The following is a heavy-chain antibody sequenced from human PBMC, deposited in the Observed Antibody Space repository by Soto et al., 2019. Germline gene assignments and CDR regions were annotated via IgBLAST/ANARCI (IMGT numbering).Heavy chain of an antibody. Sequence: PSETLSLTCTVSGGIDSHYWGWIRQAPGKGPEWIGYIYDSGYTNYKPSLKSRLTISIDMSKNQFSLNLSPVTAADTAVYYCAGVFINNKYKWFAAGGGGILVTVS. CDR3: AGVFINNKYKWFAA. J-gene: IGHJ5*02. CDR1: GGIDSHY. D-gene: IGHD1-20*01. CDR2: IYDSGYT. V-gene: IGHV4-4*09.